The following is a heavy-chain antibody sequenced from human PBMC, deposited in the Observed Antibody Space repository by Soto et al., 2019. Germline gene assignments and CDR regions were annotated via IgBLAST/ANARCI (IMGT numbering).Heavy chain of an antibody. Sequence: GGSLRLSCAASGFTFSSYAMSWVRQAPGKGLEWVSAISGSGGSTYYADSVKGRFTISRDNSKNTLYLQMNSLRAEDTAVYYCAKAPSYYYDSSGYYIDYWGQGTLVTVSS. CDR3: AKAPSYYYDSSGYYIDY. CDR1: GFTFSSYA. CDR2: ISGSGGST. J-gene: IGHJ4*02. V-gene: IGHV3-23*01. D-gene: IGHD3-22*01.